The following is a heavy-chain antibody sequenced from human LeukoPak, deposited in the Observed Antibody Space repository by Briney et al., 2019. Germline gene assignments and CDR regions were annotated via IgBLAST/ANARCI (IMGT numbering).Heavy chain of an antibody. Sequence: ASVKVSCKTSGYTFTKYYVHWVRQAPGQGLEWMGWINPNSGGTNSAQNFQGRVTMTRDTSISTAYMELSRLRSDDTAVYYCARYFDDRGHNWFDPWGQGTLVTVSS. D-gene: IGHD3-22*01. CDR1: GYTFTKYY. V-gene: IGHV1-2*02. J-gene: IGHJ5*02. CDR3: ARYFDDRGHNWFDP. CDR2: INPNSGGT.